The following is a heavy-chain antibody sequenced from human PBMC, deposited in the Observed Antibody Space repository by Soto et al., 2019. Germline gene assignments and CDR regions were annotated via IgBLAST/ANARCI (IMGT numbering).Heavy chain of an antibody. Sequence: ESGGGVVQPGRSLRLSCAASGFTFSSYGMHWVRQAPGKGLEWVAVIWYDGSNKYYADSVKGRFTISRDNSKNTLYLQMNSLRAEDTAVYYCARDTPYGENYYYYYYMDVWGKGTTVTVSS. CDR3: ARDTPYGENYYYYYYMDV. CDR2: IWYDGSNK. D-gene: IGHD4-17*01. J-gene: IGHJ6*03. V-gene: IGHV3-33*01. CDR1: GFTFSSYG.